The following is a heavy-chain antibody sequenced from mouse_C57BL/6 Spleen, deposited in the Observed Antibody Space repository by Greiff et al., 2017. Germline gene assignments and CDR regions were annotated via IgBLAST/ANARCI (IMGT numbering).Heavy chain of an antibody. V-gene: IGHV1-19*01. J-gene: IGHJ1*03. D-gene: IGHD6-1*01. Sequence: EVQLQQSGPVLVKPGASVKMSCKASGYTFTDYYMNWVKQCHGKSLEWIGVINPYNGGTSYNQKFKGKATLTVDKSSSTAYMELNSLTSEDSAVYYFARCITQLQYFDVWGTGTTVTVSS. CDR2: INPYNGGT. CDR1: GYTFTDYY. CDR3: ARCITQLQYFDV.